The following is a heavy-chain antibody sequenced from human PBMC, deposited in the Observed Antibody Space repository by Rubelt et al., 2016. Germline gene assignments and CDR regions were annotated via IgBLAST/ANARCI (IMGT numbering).Heavy chain of an antibody. D-gene: IGHD1-26*01. CDR3: ASDGATGEYFQH. V-gene: IGHV1-46*01. J-gene: IGHJ1*01. CDR1: GYTFTSYY. CDR2: INPSGGST. Sequence: QVQLVQSGAEVKKPGASVKVSCKASGYTFTSYYMHWVRQAPGQGLEWMGIINPSGGSTSMDKNVAGRVTMTRDTSTSTCYMELSSLRAEDTAVYYCASDGATGEYFQHWGQGTLVTVSS.